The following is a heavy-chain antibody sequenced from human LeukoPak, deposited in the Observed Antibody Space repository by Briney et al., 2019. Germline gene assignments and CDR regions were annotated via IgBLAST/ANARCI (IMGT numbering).Heavy chain of an antibody. J-gene: IGHJ6*02. D-gene: IGHD2-15*01. V-gene: IGHV4-39*01. CDR2: IYYSGYT. Sequence: SSETLSLTCTVSGGSISSSTYYWGWIRQLPGKGLEWIGSIYYSGYTYHNPSHESRVTMSVDTSKNQFSLKLTSVTAADTAVYYCATSGPGYYYGMDVWGQGTTVTVSS. CDR3: ATSGPGYYYGMDV. CDR1: GGSISSSTYY.